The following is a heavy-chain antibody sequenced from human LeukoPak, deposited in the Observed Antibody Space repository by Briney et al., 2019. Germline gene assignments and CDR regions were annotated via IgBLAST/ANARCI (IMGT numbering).Heavy chain of an antibody. CDR2: IHHSGSA. Sequence: PSGTLSLTCAVSGASISSNWWNWVRQPPGKGLEWIGEIHHSGSANYNPSLKSRVTISLDTSENHFSLRLSSVTAADTAVYYCVRDRGEFSYSHDYWGQGTLVTASS. D-gene: IGHD1-26*01. CDR1: GASISSNW. V-gene: IGHV4-4*02. CDR3: VRDRGEFSYSHDY. J-gene: IGHJ4*02.